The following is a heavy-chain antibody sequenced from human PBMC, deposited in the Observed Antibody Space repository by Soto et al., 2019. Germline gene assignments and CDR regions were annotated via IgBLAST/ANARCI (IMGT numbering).Heavy chain of an antibody. Sequence: SETLSLTCTVSGGSIRTYYWSWIRQSPGKALEWIGYIYYNGITNYNPSLKRRITISVDTPKNQFSLKLSPVTAADTAVNFGARHWFGGVRHFDNWGQGTLVTVSS. D-gene: IGHD3-16*01. CDR2: IYYNGIT. CDR3: ARHWFGGVRHFDN. V-gene: IGHV4-59*08. CDR1: GGSIRTYY. J-gene: IGHJ4*02.